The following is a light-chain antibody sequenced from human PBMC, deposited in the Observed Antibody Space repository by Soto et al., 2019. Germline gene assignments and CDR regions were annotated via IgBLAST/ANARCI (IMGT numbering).Light chain of an antibody. CDR3: SSYTSSSTLV. Sequence: QSALTQPASVAGSPGPSITISCTGTSSDVGGYNYVSWYQQHPGKAPKLMIYDVSNRPSGVSNRFSGSKSGNTASLTISGLQAEDEADYYCSSYTSSSTLVFGTGTKVTV. J-gene: IGLJ1*01. V-gene: IGLV2-14*01. CDR2: DVS. CDR1: SSDVGGYNY.